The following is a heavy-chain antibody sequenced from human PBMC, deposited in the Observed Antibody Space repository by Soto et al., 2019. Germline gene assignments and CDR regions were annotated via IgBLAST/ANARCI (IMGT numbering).Heavy chain of an antibody. V-gene: IGHV3-30*04. D-gene: IGHD3-22*01. Sequence: GGSLRLSCAASGFTFSSYAMHWARQAPGKGLEWVAVISYDGSNKYYADSVKGRFTISRDNSKNTLYLQMNSLRAEDTAVYYCARVNSYDSSGYQPYYYYGMDVWGQGTTVTVSS. CDR2: ISYDGSNK. J-gene: IGHJ6*02. CDR1: GFTFSSYA. CDR3: ARVNSYDSSGYQPYYYYGMDV.